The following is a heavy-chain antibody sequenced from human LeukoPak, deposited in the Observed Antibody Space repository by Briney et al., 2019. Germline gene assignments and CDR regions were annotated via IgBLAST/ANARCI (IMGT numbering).Heavy chain of an antibody. Sequence: SSETLSLTCTVSGSSINVYYWSWIRQSPGKGLDWIAYISYSGSTYYNPSLKSRVTISVDTSKNQFSLKLSSVTAADTAVYYCARYDSTPGGFDLWGQGTMVTVSS. V-gene: IGHV4-59*12. CDR1: GSSINVYY. CDR2: ISYSGST. CDR3: ARYDSTPGGFDL. J-gene: IGHJ3*01. D-gene: IGHD1-1*01.